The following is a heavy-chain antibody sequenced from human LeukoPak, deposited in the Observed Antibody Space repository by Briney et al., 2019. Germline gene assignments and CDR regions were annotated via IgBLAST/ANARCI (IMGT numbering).Heavy chain of an antibody. Sequence: GSSVKVSCKASGGTFSRLAISWVRQAPGLGLEWMGRIVPSFGTTNYAQNFQGRVTIAADKSTSTAYMELSSLKSEDTAIYFCASPTSYLAGPGIHFDFSGQGPPVTVSS. CDR2: IVPSFGTT. CDR3: ASPTSYLAGPGIHFDF. J-gene: IGHJ4*02. CDR1: GGTFSRLA. V-gene: IGHV1-69*06. D-gene: IGHD6-19*01.